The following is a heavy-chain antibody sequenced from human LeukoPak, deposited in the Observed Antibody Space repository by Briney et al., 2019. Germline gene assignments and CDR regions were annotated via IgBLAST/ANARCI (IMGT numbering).Heavy chain of an antibody. CDR1: GGSISSGDYY. Sequence: RTSETLSLTCTVSGGSISSGDYYWSWIRQPPGKGLEWIGYIYYSGSTNYNPSLKSRATISLDTSKNRFSLKLSSVTAADTAVYYCARQPKRLWGRNNWIDPWGQGTLVTVSS. CDR2: IYYSGST. V-gene: IGHV4-30-4*01. D-gene: IGHD6-25*01. J-gene: IGHJ5*02. CDR3: ARQPKRLWGRNNWIDP.